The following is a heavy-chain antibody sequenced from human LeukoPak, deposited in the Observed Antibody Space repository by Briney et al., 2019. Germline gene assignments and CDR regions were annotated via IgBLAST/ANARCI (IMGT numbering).Heavy chain of an antibody. CDR1: GFTFSSYS. D-gene: IGHD1-26*01. V-gene: IGHV3-48*01. Sequence: GSLRLSCAASGFTFSSYSMNWVRQAPGKGLEWVSYISSSSSTIYYADSVKGRFTISRDNAKNSLYLQMNSLRAEDTAVYYCARDSGGQGAEFDYWGQGTLVTVSS. CDR3: ARDSGGQGAEFDY. J-gene: IGHJ4*02. CDR2: ISSSSSTI.